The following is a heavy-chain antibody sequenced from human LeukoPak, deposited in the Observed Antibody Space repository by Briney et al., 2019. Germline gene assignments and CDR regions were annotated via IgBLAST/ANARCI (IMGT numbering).Heavy chain of an antibody. J-gene: IGHJ4*02. CDR3: ARFGVLRYFDWLLPYYFDY. Sequence: GGSLRLSCAASGFTFDDYGMSWVRQAPGKGLEWVSGINWNGGSTVYADSVKGRFTISRDNAKNSLYLQMNSLRAEDTALYYCARFGVLRYFDWLLPYYFDYWGQGTLVTVSS. CDR2: INWNGGST. D-gene: IGHD3-9*01. V-gene: IGHV3-20*04. CDR1: GFTFDDYG.